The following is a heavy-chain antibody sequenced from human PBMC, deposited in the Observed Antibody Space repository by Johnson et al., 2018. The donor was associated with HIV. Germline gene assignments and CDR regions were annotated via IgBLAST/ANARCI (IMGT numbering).Heavy chain of an antibody. D-gene: IGHD5-24*01. Sequence: VQLVESGGGLVQPGGSLRLSCAASGFTFSSYAMSWVRQAPGQGLEWVSGIRCFRHADSVEGRLAIPRDNAKNPLCLQMNSLGAEDTAFYYFVELSGPHCLFRKDGFRSASLLW. CDR2: IRCF. V-gene: IGHV3-9*01. CDR3: VELSGPHCLFRKDGFRSASLL. J-gene: IGHJ2*01. CDR1: GFTFSSYA.